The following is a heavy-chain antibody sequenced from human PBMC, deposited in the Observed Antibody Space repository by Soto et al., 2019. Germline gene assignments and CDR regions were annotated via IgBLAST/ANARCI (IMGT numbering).Heavy chain of an antibody. V-gene: IGHV3-7*03. J-gene: IGHJ4*02. CDR3: ARLRNPVNQAFEC. CDR1: GVTLKNYG. Sequence: GGSLRLSCAVSGVTLKNYGMSWVRQAPGRGLEWVAKIREGGSEAYYVDSVKGRFTISRDNAENSLFLQMDSLRVEYTAEYYCARLRNPVNQAFECWGQGTLVNVPS. D-gene: IGHD3-3*01. CDR2: IREGGSEA.